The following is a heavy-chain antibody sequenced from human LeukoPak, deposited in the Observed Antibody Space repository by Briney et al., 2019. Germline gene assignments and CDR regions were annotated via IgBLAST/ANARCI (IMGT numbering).Heavy chain of an antibody. CDR1: GYTFTSYY. D-gene: IGHD4-11*01. V-gene: IGHV1-46*03. CDR3: ARGGYRNYVSDWFDP. CDR2: INPSGGST. J-gene: IGHJ5*02. Sequence: ASVKVSCKASGYTFTSYYMHWVRQAPGQGLEWMGIINPSGGSTSYAQKFQGRVTMTRGTSTSTVYMELSSLRSEDTAVYYCARGGYRNYVSDWFDPWGQGTLVTVSS.